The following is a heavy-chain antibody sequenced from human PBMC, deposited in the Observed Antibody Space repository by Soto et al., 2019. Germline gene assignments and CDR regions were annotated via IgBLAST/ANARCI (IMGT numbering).Heavy chain of an antibody. CDR1: GGSISSYY. D-gene: IGHD1-26*01. J-gene: IGHJ4*02. CDR3: ARDLAN. CDR2: IYYSGST. V-gene: IGHV4-59*01. Sequence: QVQLQESGPGLVKPSETLSLTCTVSGGSISSYYWSWIRQPPGKGLEWIGYIYYSGSTNYNPSLRRRVTIAVDTATNQCSLKLSSVTAADTAVYYCARDLANWGQGTLVTVSS.